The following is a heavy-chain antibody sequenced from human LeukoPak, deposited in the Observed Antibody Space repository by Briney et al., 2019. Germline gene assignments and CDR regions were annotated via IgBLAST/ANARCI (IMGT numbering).Heavy chain of an antibody. CDR3: ARGPYSYDSSGAFDI. J-gene: IGHJ3*02. V-gene: IGHV4-61*02. Sequence: PSETLSLTCNVSGGSISSSSYYWSWIRQPAGKGLEWIGRISSSGSTNYNPSLKSRVTISVDTSKNQFSLKLSSVTAADTAVYFCARGPYSYDSSGAFDIWGQGTMVTVSS. D-gene: IGHD3-22*01. CDR2: ISSSGST. CDR1: GGSISSSSYY.